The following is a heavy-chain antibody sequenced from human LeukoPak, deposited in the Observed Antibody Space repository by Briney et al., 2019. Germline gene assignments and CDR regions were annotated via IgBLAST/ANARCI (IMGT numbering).Heavy chain of an antibody. CDR3: TRGRGMDV. CDR1: GFTFSNFW. V-gene: IGHV3-7*01. J-gene: IGHJ6*02. Sequence: PGGSLRLSCAASGFTFSNFWMSWVRQAPGKGQEWVANIKQDGSEKYYVDSVKGRFTISRDNAKKSLYLQMNSLRAEDTAVYYCTRGRGMDVWGQGTTVTVSS. CDR2: IKQDGSEK.